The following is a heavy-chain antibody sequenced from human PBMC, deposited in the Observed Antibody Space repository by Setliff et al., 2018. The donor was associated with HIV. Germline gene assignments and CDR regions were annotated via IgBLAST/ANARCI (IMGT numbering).Heavy chain of an antibody. D-gene: IGHD3-3*01. Sequence: PGGSLRLSCAASGFTFSSYAMSWVRQAPGKGLEWVSTINGDGDSTYYADSVKGRFTVSRDNSKDTLTLQMNDLRAEDTGLYYCAKDYTTTFWEYNWFDLWGQGTLVTVSS. V-gene: IGHV3-23*01. CDR3: AKDYTTTFWEYNWFDL. CDR1: GFTFSSYA. CDR2: INGDGDST. J-gene: IGHJ5*02.